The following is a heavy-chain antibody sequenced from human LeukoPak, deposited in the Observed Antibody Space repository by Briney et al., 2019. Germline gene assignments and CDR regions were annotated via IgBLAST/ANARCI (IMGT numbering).Heavy chain of an antibody. D-gene: IGHD6-19*01. J-gene: IGHJ3*02. CDR2: IYYSGSS. CDR1: GGSIITTSETYY. Sequence: SETLSLTCSVSGGSIITTSETYYWGWIRQPPGKGLEWIGSIYYSGSSYYNPSLKSRVTMSADTSNNHFSLRLSSVTATDTAVYYCARDLSGWGSDAFDIWGQGTMVTVSS. CDR3: ARDLSGWGSDAFDI. V-gene: IGHV4-39*02.